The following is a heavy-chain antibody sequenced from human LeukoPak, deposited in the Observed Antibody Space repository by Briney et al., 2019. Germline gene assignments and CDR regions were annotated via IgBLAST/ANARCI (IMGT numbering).Heavy chain of an antibody. CDR1: GGSISSGSYY. V-gene: IGHV4-61*02. CDR3: ARDSSGSY. CDR2: IYTTGST. D-gene: IGHD6-19*01. Sequence: PSETLSLTCTVSGGSISSGSYYWSWIRQPAGKGLDWIGRIYTTGSTNYNPSLKSRVTISVDTSKNQFSLKLSSVTAADTAVYYCARDSSGSYWGQGTLVTVSS. J-gene: IGHJ4*02.